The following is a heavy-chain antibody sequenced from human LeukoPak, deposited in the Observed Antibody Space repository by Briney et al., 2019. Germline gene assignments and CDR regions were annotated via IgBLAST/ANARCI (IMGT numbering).Heavy chain of an antibody. J-gene: IGHJ4*02. CDR1: GGSISSYY. D-gene: IGHD5-18*01. V-gene: IGHV4-59*01. CDR3: ARVSNTAMAVDY. Sequence: SETLSLTCTVSGGSISSYYWSWIRHPPGKGLEWIGYIYYSGSTNYNPSLKSRVTISVDTSKNQFSLKLSSVTAADTAVYYCARVSNTAMAVDYRGQGTLVTVSS. CDR2: IYYSGST.